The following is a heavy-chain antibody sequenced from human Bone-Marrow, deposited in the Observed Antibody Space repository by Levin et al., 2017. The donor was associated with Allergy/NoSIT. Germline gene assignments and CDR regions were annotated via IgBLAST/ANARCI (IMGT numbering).Heavy chain of an antibody. CDR1: GYTFTTYG. V-gene: IGHV1-18*01. Sequence: GASVKVSCKASGYTFTTYGISWVRQAPGQGLEWMGWISLYNGNTHFAQKFQGRVTLTSETSTNTTYMELGSLTSDDSAVYYCTRDSWYWRPGSTPQIAMDVWGQGTTVTVSS. CDR3: TRDSWYWRPGSTPQIAMDV. J-gene: IGHJ6*02. CDR2: ISLYNGNT. D-gene: IGHD6-13*01.